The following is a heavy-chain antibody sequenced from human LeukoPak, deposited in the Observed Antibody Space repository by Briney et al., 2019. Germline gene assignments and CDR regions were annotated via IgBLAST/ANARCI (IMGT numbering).Heavy chain of an antibody. CDR2: INPSGGST. CDR3: ASRELDVPAALNY. J-gene: IGHJ4*02. D-gene: IGHD2-2*01. CDR1: GYTFTSYY. Sequence: VASVKVSCKASGYTFTSYYMHWVRQAPGQGLEWMGIINPSGGSTSYAQKFQGRVTITADESTSTAYMELSSLRSEDTAVYYCASRELDVPAALNYWGQGTLVTVSS. V-gene: IGHV1-46*01.